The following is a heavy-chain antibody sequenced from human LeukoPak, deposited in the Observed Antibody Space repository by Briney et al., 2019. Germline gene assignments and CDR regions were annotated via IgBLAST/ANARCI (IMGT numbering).Heavy chain of an antibody. CDR2: ISYDGSNK. J-gene: IGHJ4*02. V-gene: IGHV3-30*03. Sequence: GGSLRLSCAASGFTFSSYGMHWVRQAPGKGLEWVAVISYDGSNKYYADSVKGRLTISRDNSKNTLYLQMNSLRAEDTAVYYCAREGPRGNSQFDYWGQGTLVTVSS. CDR3: AREGPRGNSQFDY. CDR1: GFTFSSYG. D-gene: IGHD2/OR15-2a*01.